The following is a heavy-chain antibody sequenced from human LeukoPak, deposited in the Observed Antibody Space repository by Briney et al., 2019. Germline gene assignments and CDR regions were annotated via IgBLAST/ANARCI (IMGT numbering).Heavy chain of an antibody. CDR1: GFTFSSYG. D-gene: IGHD3-22*01. Sequence: GGSLRLSCAASGFTFSSYGMHWVRQAPGKGLEWVAFIRYDGSNKYYADSVKGRFTISRDNSKNTLYLQMNSLRAEDTAVYYCAKEVYYYDSSGYYPPNSLDYWGQGTLVTVSS. V-gene: IGHV3-30*02. CDR2: IRYDGSNK. J-gene: IGHJ4*02. CDR3: AKEVYYYDSSGYYPPNSLDY.